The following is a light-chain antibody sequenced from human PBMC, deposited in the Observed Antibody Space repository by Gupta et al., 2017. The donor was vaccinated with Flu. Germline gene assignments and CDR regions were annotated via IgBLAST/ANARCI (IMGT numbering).Light chain of an antibody. Sequence: TLTCRASQRISNYLAWFQQKPGQAPRLLIYGASSWASGIPARFSGSGSGTDFTLTISSLQSEDFAAYYCQQYNNWPRLFGGGTKVEIK. J-gene: IGKJ4*01. CDR2: GAS. CDR1: QRISNY. CDR3: QQYNNWPRL. V-gene: IGKV3-15*01.